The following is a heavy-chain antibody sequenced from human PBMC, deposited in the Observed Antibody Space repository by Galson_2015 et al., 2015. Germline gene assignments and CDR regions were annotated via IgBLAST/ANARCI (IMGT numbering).Heavy chain of an antibody. CDR2: ISSTTTYI. V-gene: IGHV3-21*01. D-gene: IGHD3-3*01. Sequence: SLRLSCAASEFTFSSYYMSWVRQAPGKGLEWVSSISSTTTYIYYADSVKGRFTISRDNAKNSLYLQMNSLGAEDTAVYYCARPILDYDVWSGYYPTHFDYWGQGTLVTVSS. CDR1: EFTFSSYY. CDR3: ARPILDYDVWSGYYPTHFDY. J-gene: IGHJ4*02.